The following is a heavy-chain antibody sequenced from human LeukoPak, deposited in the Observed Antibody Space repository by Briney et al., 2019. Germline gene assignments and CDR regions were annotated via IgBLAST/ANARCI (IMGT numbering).Heavy chain of an antibody. D-gene: IGHD3-22*01. Sequence: PGGSLRLSCAASGFTSSSYSMNWVRQAPGKGLEWVSSISSSSSYIYYADSVKGRFTISRDNAKNSLYLQMNSLRAEDTAVYYCARGYGYYDSSGYSNYLDYWGQGTLVTVSS. V-gene: IGHV3-21*01. CDR2: ISSSSSYI. CDR1: GFTSSSYS. CDR3: ARGYGYYDSSGYSNYLDY. J-gene: IGHJ4*02.